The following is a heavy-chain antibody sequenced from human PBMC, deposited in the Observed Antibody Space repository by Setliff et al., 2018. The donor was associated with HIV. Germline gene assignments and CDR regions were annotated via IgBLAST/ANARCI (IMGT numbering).Heavy chain of an antibody. J-gene: IGHJ4*02. D-gene: IGHD5-18*01. CDR3: AEDPRGYSYGHHFDY. CDR1: GFTFNTYA. CDR2: ISSSSRSK. V-gene: IGHV3-23*01. Sequence: GGSLRLSCAASGFTFNTYAMNWVRQAPGKGLEWVSSISSSSRSKYYADSVKGRFTISRDNSKNTLYLQMNSLRAEDTAVYYCAEDPRGYSYGHHFDYWGQGTLVTVSS.